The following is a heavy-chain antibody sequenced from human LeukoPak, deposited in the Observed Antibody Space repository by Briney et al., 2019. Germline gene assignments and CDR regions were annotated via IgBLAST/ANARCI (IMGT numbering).Heavy chain of an antibody. J-gene: IGHJ3*02. CDR1: GGSISSSTYY. CDR3: ARAGYYDILTGYSEKGDAFDI. CDR2: IYTSGST. Sequence: SETLSLTCTVSGGSISSSTYYWSWIRQPAGKGLEWIGRIYTSGSTKYNPSLKSRVTISVDTSKNQFSLKLSSLTAADTAVYYCARAGYYDILTGYSEKGDAFDIWGQGTMVTVSS. V-gene: IGHV4-61*02. D-gene: IGHD3-9*01.